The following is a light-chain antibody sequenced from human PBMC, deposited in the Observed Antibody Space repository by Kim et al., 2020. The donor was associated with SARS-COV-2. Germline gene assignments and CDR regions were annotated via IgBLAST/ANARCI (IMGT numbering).Light chain of an antibody. CDR3: NSYAGNNLSV. CDR1: SSDVGGYNY. J-gene: IGLJ3*02. CDR2: EVT. V-gene: IGLV2-8*01. Sequence: QSALTQPPSASGSPGQSVTISCTGTSSDVGGYNYVSWYQHHPGKAPKLMIYEVTKRPSGVPDRFSGSKSGNTASLTVSGLQAEDEADYYCNSYAGNNLSVFGGGTQLTVL.